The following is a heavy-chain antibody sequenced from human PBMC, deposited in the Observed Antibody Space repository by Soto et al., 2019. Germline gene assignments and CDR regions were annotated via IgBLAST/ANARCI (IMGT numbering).Heavy chain of an antibody. J-gene: IGHJ4*02. D-gene: IGHD3-10*01. V-gene: IGHV3-48*01. CDR1: GFTFSSYS. CDR2: ITSSGDTI. CDR3: GGPRSGSYYDAFDY. Sequence: GGSLRLSCAASGFTFSSYSMNWVRQAPGKGPEWVSYITSSGDTIYYADSVEGRFTISRDNAKNSLYLQMNRLRVEDPAGYYCGGPRSGSYYDAFDYWGQGTLVTVSS.